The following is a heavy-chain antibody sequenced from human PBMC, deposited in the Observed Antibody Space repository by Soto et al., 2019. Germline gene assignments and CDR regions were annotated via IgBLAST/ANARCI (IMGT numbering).Heavy chain of an antibody. CDR1: EDTFDNHA. CDR3: ARSEPRYCSETICYFNWLDP. J-gene: IGHJ5*02. D-gene: IGHD2-15*01. Sequence: ASVKVSCKGSEDTFDNHALNWVRQAPGEKLEWMGRINTGNGNTKYSQRFQDRVTITTDTSASTAYMDLSSLRSEDTAVYYCARSEPRYCSETICYFNWLDPWGQGTLVTVSS. CDR2: INTGNGNT. V-gene: IGHV1-3*04.